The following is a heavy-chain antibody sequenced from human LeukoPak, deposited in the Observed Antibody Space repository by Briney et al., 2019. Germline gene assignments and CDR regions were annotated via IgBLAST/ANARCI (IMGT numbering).Heavy chain of an antibody. CDR2: IYTSGST. D-gene: IGHD3-10*01. Sequence: PSETLSLTCTVSGGSISSYYWSWIRQPAGKGLEWIGRIYTSGSTNYNPSLKSRVTMSVDTSKNQFSLKLSSVTAADTAVYYCARRGSGSYYNPKNWFDPWGQGTLVTVSS. CDR3: ARRGSGSYYNPKNWFDP. V-gene: IGHV4-4*07. CDR1: GGSISSYY. J-gene: IGHJ5*02.